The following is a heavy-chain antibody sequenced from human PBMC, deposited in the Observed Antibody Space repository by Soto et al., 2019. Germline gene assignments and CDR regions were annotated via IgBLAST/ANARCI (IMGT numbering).Heavy chain of an antibody. Sequence: KPSETLSLTCTASGGSISTSSYFWDWIRQPPGKGLEWIANILYDGRTNYNPSLKSRVSISIDTSRNQFSLKLSSVTAADTAVYYCARHETIFGVRYGMDVWGRGTTVTVSS. D-gene: IGHD3-3*01. J-gene: IGHJ6*02. CDR1: GGSISTSSYF. V-gene: IGHV4-39*01. CDR3: ARHETIFGVRYGMDV. CDR2: ILYDGRT.